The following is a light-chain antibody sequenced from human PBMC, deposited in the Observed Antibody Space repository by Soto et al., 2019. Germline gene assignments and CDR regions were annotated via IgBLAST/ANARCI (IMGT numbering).Light chain of an antibody. Sequence: DIQMTQSPSSLSASVGDRVTITCRASQSIASYLNWYQQKPGKAPKILIYAASSLQSGVPSRFSGSGSGTDFTLIISSLQPEDFTTYFCQQIYSTPITFGQGTRLEIK. V-gene: IGKV1-39*01. CDR1: QSIASY. CDR2: AAS. CDR3: QQIYSTPIT. J-gene: IGKJ5*01.